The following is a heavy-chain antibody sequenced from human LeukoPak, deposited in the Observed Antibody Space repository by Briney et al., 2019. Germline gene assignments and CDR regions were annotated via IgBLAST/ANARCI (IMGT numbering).Heavy chain of an antibody. CDR1: GFTVSSLF. V-gene: IGHV3-53*05. CDR3: AKDTGRTADAFDI. J-gene: IGHJ3*02. D-gene: IGHD2-21*02. CDR2: IYPGGST. Sequence: PGGSLRLSCAASGFTVSSLFMSWVRQAPGKGLEWISVIYPGGSTYYADSVKGRFTISRDNSKNTLYLQMNSLRAEDTAVYYCAKDTGRTADAFDIWGQGTMVTVSS.